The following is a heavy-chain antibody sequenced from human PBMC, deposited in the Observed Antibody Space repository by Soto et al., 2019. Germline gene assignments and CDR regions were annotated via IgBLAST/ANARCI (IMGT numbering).Heavy chain of an antibody. V-gene: IGHV5-10-1*01. CDR1: GYSFTSYW. D-gene: IGHD2-15*01. Sequence: GESLKISCKGSGYSFTSYWISWVRQMPGKGLEWMGRIDPSDSYTNYSPSFQGHVTISADKSISTAYLQWSSLKASDTAMYYCARVAGSPTTPLYGMDVWGQGTTVTVSS. CDR3: ARVAGSPTTPLYGMDV. CDR2: IDPSDSYT. J-gene: IGHJ6*02.